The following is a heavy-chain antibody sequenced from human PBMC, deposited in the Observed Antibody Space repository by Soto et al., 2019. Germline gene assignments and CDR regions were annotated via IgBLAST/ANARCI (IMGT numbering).Heavy chain of an antibody. V-gene: IGHV3-23*01. CDR1: GFTFSSFA. Sequence: GGSLRLSCAASGFTFSSFAMSWVRHAPGKGLDWVAAMSGIGGSTYDADSVKGRFTSSRDNSKNTLYLQMNSLRAEDTAVYYCAKFPSAPYDSSGPHWGQGTLVTVSS. J-gene: IGHJ4*02. D-gene: IGHD3-22*01. CDR3: AKFPSAPYDSSGPH. CDR2: MSGIGGST.